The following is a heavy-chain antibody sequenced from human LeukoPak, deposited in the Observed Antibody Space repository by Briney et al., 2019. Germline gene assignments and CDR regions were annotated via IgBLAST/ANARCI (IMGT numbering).Heavy chain of an antibody. CDR3: ATAISGIVGATDFDY. V-gene: IGHV1-24*01. CDR2: FDPEDGEA. Sequence: ASVKVSCKVSGYTLTELSMHWVRQAPGKGLEWMGGFDPEDGEAIYAQKFQGRVTMTEDTSTDTAYMELSSLRSEDTAVYYCATAISGIVGATDFDYWAREPWSPSPQ. D-gene: IGHD1-26*01. J-gene: IGHJ4*02. CDR1: GYTLTELS.